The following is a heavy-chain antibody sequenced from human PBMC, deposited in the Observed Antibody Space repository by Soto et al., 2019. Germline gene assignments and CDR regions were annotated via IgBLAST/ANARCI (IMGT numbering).Heavy chain of an antibody. J-gene: IGHJ4*02. CDR1: GGTFSSYA. Sequence: ASVKVSCKASGGTFSSYAISWVRQAPGQGLEWMGGIIPIFGTANYAQKFQGRVTITADKSTSTAYMELSSLRSEDTAVYYCASYVWGSYFPLWGQGTLVTVSS. CDR2: IIPIFGTA. CDR3: ASYVWGSYFPL. D-gene: IGHD3-16*01. V-gene: IGHV1-69*06.